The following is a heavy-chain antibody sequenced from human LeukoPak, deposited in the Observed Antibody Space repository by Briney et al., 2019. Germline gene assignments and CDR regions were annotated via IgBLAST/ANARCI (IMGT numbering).Heavy chain of an antibody. CDR3: ARGRLARGHYFDY. CDR1: GGSISSYC. CDR2: IYYSGST. V-gene: IGHV4-59*12. J-gene: IGHJ4*02. D-gene: IGHD3-10*01. Sequence: SETLSLTCTVSGGSISSYCWSWIRQPPGKGLEWIGFIYYSGSTHYKPSLKSRGTISVDTSKNQYSLKLSSVTAADTAVYYCARGRLARGHYFDYWGQGTLVTVSS.